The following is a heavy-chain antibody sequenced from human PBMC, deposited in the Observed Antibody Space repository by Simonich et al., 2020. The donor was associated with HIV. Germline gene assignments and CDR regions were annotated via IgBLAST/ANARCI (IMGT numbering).Heavy chain of an antibody. CDR3: AKGEVTVTPVTFDL. D-gene: IGHD4-4*01. Sequence: EVQLLESGGGSVQPGGSLRLSCAASGFTFSKYAMSWVRQAPGKGAEWVSGVRAGGERTFYADSVKGRFTISRDNSNNTLYLQMNSLRTEDMALYYCAKGEVTVTPVTFDLWGRGTLVTVSS. V-gene: IGHV3-23*01. CDR2: VRAGGERT. J-gene: IGHJ2*01. CDR1: GFTFSKYA.